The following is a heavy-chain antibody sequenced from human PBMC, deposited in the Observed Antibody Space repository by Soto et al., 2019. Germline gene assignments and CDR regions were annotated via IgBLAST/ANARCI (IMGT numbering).Heavy chain of an antibody. CDR3: ARRGTTSGSHYYGMDV. CDR2: IYYSGST. Sequence: SETLSLTCTVSGGSISSYYWSWLRQPPGKGLEWIGYIYYSGSTNYNPSLKSRVTISVDTSKNQFSLKLSSVTAADTAVYYCARRGTTSGSHYYGMDVWGQGTTVTVSS. J-gene: IGHJ6*02. D-gene: IGHD4-17*01. V-gene: IGHV4-59*12. CDR1: GGSISSYY.